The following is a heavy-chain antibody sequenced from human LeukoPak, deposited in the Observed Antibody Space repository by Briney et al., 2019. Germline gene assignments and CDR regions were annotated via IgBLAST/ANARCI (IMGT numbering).Heavy chain of an antibody. Sequence: ASVKVSCKASGYTFTGYYMYWVRQAPGQGLEWMGWINPNSGGTNYAQKFQGRVTMTRDTSISTAYMELSRLRSDDTAVYYCASSYYDSSGYHGWFDPWGQGTLVTVSS. D-gene: IGHD3-22*01. J-gene: IGHJ5*02. V-gene: IGHV1-2*02. CDR1: GYTFTGYY. CDR3: ASSYYDSSGYHGWFDP. CDR2: INPNSGGT.